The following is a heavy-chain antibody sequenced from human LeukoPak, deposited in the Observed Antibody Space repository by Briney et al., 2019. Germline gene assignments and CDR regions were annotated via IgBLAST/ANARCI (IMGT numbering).Heavy chain of an antibody. D-gene: IGHD3-10*01. CDR3: VRDRSLGAGDAFDI. CDR2: SSSKGGST. V-gene: IGHV3-64D*09. Sequence: GGPLRLSCSASGSPSRHNYMHWVRRPPGRGLGYFSISSSKGGSTYYADSVKGRFSISRDNSKNTLYLQMSSLRDEDTAVYYCVRDRSLGAGDAFDIWGQGTVVTVSS. J-gene: IGHJ3*02. CDR1: GSPSRHNY.